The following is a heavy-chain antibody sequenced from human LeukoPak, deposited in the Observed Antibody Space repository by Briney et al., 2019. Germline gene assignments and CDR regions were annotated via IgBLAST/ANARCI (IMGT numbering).Heavy chain of an antibody. CDR3: ARAHSYSSGRTGHFDC. D-gene: IGHD6-19*01. CDR1: GFTFSSYW. CDR2: IDSDGSTT. V-gene: IGHV3-74*01. Sequence: GGSLRLSCAASGFTFSSYWMHWVRQAPGKGLVWVSRIDSDGSTTSYADSVKGRFTISRDNSKNTLYLQMNSLRVEDTAVYYCARAHSYSSGRTGHFDCWGQGTLVTVSS. J-gene: IGHJ4*02.